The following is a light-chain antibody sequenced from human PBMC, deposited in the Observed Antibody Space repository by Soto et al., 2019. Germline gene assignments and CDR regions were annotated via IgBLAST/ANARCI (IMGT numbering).Light chain of an antibody. J-gene: IGKJ2*01. Sequence: EIVLTQSPATLSLSPGERATISCRASQSVSSYLAWYQQKPVQAPRLLIYDASNRATGIPARFSGSGSGTDFTLTISSLDPEDFAVYSCQQPSNWPPPYTFGQGTKLEIK. V-gene: IGKV3-11*01. CDR3: QQPSNWPPPYT. CDR1: QSVSSY. CDR2: DAS.